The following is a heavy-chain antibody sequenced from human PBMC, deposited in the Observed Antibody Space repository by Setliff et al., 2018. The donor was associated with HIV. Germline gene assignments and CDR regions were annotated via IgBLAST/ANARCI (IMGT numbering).Heavy chain of an antibody. CDR3: AKAYDLLTGFYPFDH. D-gene: IGHD3-9*01. Sequence: SETLSLTCTVSGGSISSGSYYWSWIRQPAGKGLEWIGHIYYSGSTNYNPSLKSRVTISVDTSKNQFSLKLTSVTAADTALYYCAKAYDLLTGFYPFDHWGQGTLVTVSS. CDR1: GGSISSGSYY. J-gene: IGHJ4*02. V-gene: IGHV4-61*10. CDR2: IYYSGST.